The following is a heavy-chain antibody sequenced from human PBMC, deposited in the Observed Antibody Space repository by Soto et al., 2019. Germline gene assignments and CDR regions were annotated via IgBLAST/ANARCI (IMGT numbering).Heavy chain of an antibody. CDR3: ARGGGDYDYAVDV. V-gene: IGHV4-34*01. J-gene: IGHJ6*02. CDR1: GGSFY. D-gene: IGHD4-17*01. Sequence: QVQLQQWGAGLLKPSETLSLNCAVYGGSFYSTWIRQPPGKGLEWIGEIRHSGSTNSNPSLKSRDSISLDRSKSQVSLTVYPVTAADSAVYYCARGGGDYDYAVDVWGQGTTVTVSS. CDR2: IRHSGST.